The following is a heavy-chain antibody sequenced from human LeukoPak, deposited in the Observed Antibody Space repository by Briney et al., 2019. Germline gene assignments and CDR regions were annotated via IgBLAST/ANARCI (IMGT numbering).Heavy chain of an antibody. CDR2: IYHSGST. D-gene: IGHD4-11*01. CDR3: ARAMTTVTSNWFDP. V-gene: IGHV4-38-2*01. Sequence: SETLSLTCAVSGYSISSGYYWGWIRQPPGKGLEWIGSIYHSGSTYYNPSLKNRVTISVDTSKNQFSLKLSSVTAADTAVYYCARAMTTVTSNWFDPWGQGTLVTVSS. CDR1: GYSISSGYY. J-gene: IGHJ5*02.